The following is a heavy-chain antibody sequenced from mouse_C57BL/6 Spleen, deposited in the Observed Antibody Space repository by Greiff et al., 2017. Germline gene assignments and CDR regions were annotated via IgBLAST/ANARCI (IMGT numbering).Heavy chain of an antibody. J-gene: IGHJ3*01. Sequence: VKLQESGAELVKPGASVKISCKASGYAFSSYWMNWVKQRPGKGLEWIGQIYPGDGDTNYNGKFKGKATLTADKSSSTAYMQLSSLTSEDSAVYFCARWGYYGNSFAYWGQGTLVTVSA. V-gene: IGHV1-80*01. CDR1: GYAFSSYW. CDR2: IYPGDGDT. CDR3: ARWGYYGNSFAY. D-gene: IGHD2-1*01.